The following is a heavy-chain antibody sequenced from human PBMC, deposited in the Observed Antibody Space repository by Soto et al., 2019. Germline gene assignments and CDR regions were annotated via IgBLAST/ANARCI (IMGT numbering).Heavy chain of an antibody. CDR1: GFTFSSYG. CDR3: AKGPRYCSGGSCYPHDY. J-gene: IGHJ4*02. Sequence: QVQLVESGGGVVQPGRSLRLSCAASGFTFSSYGMHWVRQAPGKGLEWVAVISYDGSNKYYADSVKGRFTISRDNSKNTLYLQMNSLRAEDTAVYYCAKGPRYCSGGSCYPHDYWGQGTLVTVSS. V-gene: IGHV3-30*18. CDR2: ISYDGSNK. D-gene: IGHD2-15*01.